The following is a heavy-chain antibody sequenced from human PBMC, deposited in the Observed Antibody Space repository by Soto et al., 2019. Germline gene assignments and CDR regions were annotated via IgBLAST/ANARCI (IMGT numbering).Heavy chain of an antibody. CDR3: ARRRYPLKGMDV. CDR2: IDPSDSYT. CDR1: GYSFTSYW. D-gene: IGHD1-26*01. V-gene: IGHV5-10-1*01. J-gene: IGHJ6*02. Sequence: GESLKISCKGSGYSFTSYWISWVRQMPGKGLEWMGRIDPSDSYTNYSPSFQGHVTISADKSISTACLQWSSLKASDTAMYYCARRRYPLKGMDVWGQGTTVTVSS.